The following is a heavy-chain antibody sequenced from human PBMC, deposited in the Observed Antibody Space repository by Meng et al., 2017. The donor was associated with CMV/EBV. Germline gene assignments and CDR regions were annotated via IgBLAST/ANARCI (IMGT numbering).Heavy chain of an antibody. CDR1: GFTFSSYA. CDR3: AKGGEGYRYVYDY. D-gene: IGHD5-18*01. J-gene: IGHJ4*02. CDR2: VYSGGSST. Sequence: GGSLRLSCEASGFTFSSYAMSWVRQAPGKGLGWVSVVYSGGSSTYYADSVKGRFTISRDNSKTTLYLQMNSLWAEDTTVYYCAKGGEGYRYVYDYWGQGTLVTVSS. V-gene: IGHV3-23*03.